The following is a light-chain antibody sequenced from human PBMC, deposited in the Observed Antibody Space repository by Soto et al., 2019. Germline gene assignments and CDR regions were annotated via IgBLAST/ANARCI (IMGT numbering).Light chain of an antibody. Sequence: DIQMTQSPSTLSASVGDRVTSTCRASQSISSQLAWYQQKPGKAPKLLIYDASSLESGVPSRFSGSGSGTEFTLTISSLQPEDFATYYCQQYSTYTPRTFGQGTRLEI. J-gene: IGKJ5*01. CDR2: DAS. V-gene: IGKV1-5*01. CDR3: QQYSTYTPRT. CDR1: QSISSQ.